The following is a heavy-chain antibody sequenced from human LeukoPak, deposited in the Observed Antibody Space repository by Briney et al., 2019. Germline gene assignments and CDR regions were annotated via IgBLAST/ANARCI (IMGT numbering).Heavy chain of an antibody. Sequence: GGSLRLSCAASAFTFSSYEVNCVRHAPGDWLEWVSYISSSGSTIYYGDSLKGRFTISRDNAKNSLYLQMKSLRAEYTGVYYCAELGLTMIGGVWGKGTTVTISS. J-gene: IGHJ6*04. CDR1: AFTFSSYE. D-gene: IGHD3-10*02. CDR3: AELGLTMIGGV. V-gene: IGHV3-48*03. CDR2: ISSSGSTI.